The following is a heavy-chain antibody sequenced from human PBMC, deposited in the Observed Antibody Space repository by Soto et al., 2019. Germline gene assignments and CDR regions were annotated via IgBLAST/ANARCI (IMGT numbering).Heavy chain of an antibody. CDR1: GGSIRSAGHY. CDR2: INHSGTT. D-gene: IGHD2-8*01. V-gene: IGHV4-31*03. Sequence: SETLSLTCTVSGGSIRSAGHYWSWIRQHPGKGLEWIGYINHSGTTFYNPSLKSRLTISVDTSENQFSLRLTSVTAADTAVYFCARRAGFCQDGVCADPLDPWGQGTLVTVYS. J-gene: IGHJ5*02. CDR3: ARRAGFCQDGVCADPLDP.